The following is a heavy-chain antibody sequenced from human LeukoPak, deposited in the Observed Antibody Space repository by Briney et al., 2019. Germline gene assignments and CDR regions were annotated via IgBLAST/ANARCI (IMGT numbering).Heavy chain of an antibody. Sequence: GGSLRLSCAASGFTVSSNYMSWVRQAPGKGLEWVSVIYSGGSTYYADSVKGRFTISRDNSKNTLYLQMNSLRAEDTAVYYCARLGYCSGGSCGSFDYWGQGTLVTVSS. CDR3: ARLGYCSGGSCGSFDY. CDR2: IYSGGST. J-gene: IGHJ4*02. CDR1: GFTVSSNY. D-gene: IGHD2-15*01. V-gene: IGHV3-66*02.